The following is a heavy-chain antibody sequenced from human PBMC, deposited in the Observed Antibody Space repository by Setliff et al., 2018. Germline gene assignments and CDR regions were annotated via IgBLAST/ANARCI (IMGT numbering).Heavy chain of an antibody. CDR1: GASINSLSW. D-gene: IGHD6-19*01. CDR2: IYYGGST. V-gene: IGHV4-31*03. Sequence: SETLSLTCTVSGASINSLSWWSWVRQHPGKGLEWIGYIYYGGSTSYYNPSLKSRVTISVDTSKNQFSLKLSSVTAADTAVYYCARGRAGHSGHWGQGTLVTVSS. CDR3: ARGRAGHSGH. J-gene: IGHJ4*02.